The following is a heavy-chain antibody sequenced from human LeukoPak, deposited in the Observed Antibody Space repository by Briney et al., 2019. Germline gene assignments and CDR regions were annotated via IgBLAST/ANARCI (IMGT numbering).Heavy chain of an antibody. CDR3: ARRDARGSLHLYYFDY. D-gene: IGHD3-10*01. CDR1: GYTFTGYY. V-gene: IGHV1-2*06. CDR2: ISPNSGGT. J-gene: IGHJ4*02. Sequence: ASVKVSCKASGYTFTGYYMYWVRQAPGQGLEWMGRISPNSGGTNYAQKFQGRVTMTRDTSISTAYMELSRLRSDDTAVYYCARRDARGSLHLYYFDYWGQGTLVTVSS.